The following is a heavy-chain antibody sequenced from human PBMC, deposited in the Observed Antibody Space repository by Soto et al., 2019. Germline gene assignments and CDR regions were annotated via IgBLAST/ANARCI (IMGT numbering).Heavy chain of an antibody. D-gene: IGHD3-22*01. CDR3: TKDYDSSGYYYHFDY. J-gene: IGHJ4*02. CDR1: GFTYSSYA. Sequence: EVQLLESGGGLVQPGGSLRLSCAASGFTYSSYAMSWVRQAPGKGLEWVSAISGSGGSTYYADSVKGRFTISRDNSKNTLYLQMNSLRAEDTAVYYCTKDYDSSGYYYHFDYWGQGTLVTVSS. CDR2: ISGSGGST. V-gene: IGHV3-23*01.